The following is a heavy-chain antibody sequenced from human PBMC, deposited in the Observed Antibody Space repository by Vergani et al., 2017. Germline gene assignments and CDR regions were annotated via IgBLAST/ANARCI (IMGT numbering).Heavy chain of an antibody. Sequence: QVQLVQSGAEVKKSGASVKVSCKASGYTFTSYGISWVRQAPGQGLEWMGWISAYNGNTNYAQKLQGRVTMTTDTSTSTAYMERRSLRSDDTAVYYCARTTFGDLCGGYYYYYYGMDVWGQGTTVTVSS. CDR2: ISAYNGNT. CDR3: ARTTFGDLCGGYYYYYYGMDV. CDR1: GYTFTSYG. J-gene: IGHJ6*02. D-gene: IGHD2-21*01. V-gene: IGHV1-18*01.